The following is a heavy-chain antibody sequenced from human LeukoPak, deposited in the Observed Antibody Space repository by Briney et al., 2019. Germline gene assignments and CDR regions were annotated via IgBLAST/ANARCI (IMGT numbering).Heavy chain of an antibody. Sequence: RASVKVSCKASGYTFTSYHIDWVRQAPGQGPEWMGWMNAKSGHTGYAQKFEGRVTMTRDTSTNTAYMELSGLRSEDTAVYYCARGMFDNSGTYYYFYYALDVWGQGTTVTVSS. CDR2: MNAKSGHT. D-gene: IGHD3-22*01. CDR3: ARGMFDNSGTYYYFYYALDV. CDR1: GYTFTSYH. V-gene: IGHV1-8*01. J-gene: IGHJ6*02.